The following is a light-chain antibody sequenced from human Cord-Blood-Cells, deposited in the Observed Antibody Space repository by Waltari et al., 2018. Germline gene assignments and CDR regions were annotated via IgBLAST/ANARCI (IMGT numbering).Light chain of an antibody. J-gene: IGLJ3*02. CDR1: SSDVGSYNR. CDR2: EVS. V-gene: IGLV2-18*02. CDR3: SSYTSSSTWV. Sequence: QSALIQPPSVSGSPGQSVTISCTGTSSDVGSYNRVSWYQQPPGTAPKLMIYEVSNRPSGVPDRFSGSKSGNTASLTISGLQAEDEADYYCSSYTSSSTWVFGGGTKLTVL.